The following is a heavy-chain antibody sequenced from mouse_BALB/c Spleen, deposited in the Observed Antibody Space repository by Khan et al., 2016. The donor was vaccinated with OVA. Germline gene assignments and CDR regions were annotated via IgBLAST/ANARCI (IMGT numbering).Heavy chain of an antibody. J-gene: IGHJ2*01. V-gene: IGHV1S136*01. CDR1: GYIFTNYV. CDR3: ARGNWQSYYFDY. D-gene: IGHD4-1*01. CDR2: INPYNGGT. Sequence: VQLKESGPELVKPGASVKMSCKASGYIFTNYVLHWMKQKPGQGLEWIGYINPYNGGTKYNEKFKGKATLASDKSSITAYMELSSLTSEDSAVYYWARGNWQSYYFDYWGQGTTLTLSS.